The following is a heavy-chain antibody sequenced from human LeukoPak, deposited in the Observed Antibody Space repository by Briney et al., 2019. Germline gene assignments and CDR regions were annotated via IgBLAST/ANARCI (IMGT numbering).Heavy chain of an antibody. CDR1: GFTLSSYS. V-gene: IGHV3-23*01. CDR3: AKDRKGTPNWFDP. CDR2: ISGSGGST. Sequence: GGSLRLSCAASGFTLSSYSMSWVRQAPGKGLEWVSAISGSGGSTYYADYVKRRFTISRDNSKHTRYLHMNSLRAEATAVYYCAKDRKGTPNWFDPWGQGTLVTVS. J-gene: IGHJ5*02.